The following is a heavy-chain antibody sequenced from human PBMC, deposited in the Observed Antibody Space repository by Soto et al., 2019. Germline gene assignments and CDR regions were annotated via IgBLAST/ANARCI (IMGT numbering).Heavy chain of an antibody. V-gene: IGHV3-23*01. Sequence: GESLKISCAASGFTFSSYAMSWVRQAPGKGLEWVSAISGSGGSTYYADSVKGRFTISRDNSKNTLYLQMNSLRAEDTAVYYCAKDLKSYGLTGLDYWGQGTLVTVSS. D-gene: IGHD5-18*01. J-gene: IGHJ4*02. CDR1: GFTFSSYA. CDR2: ISGSGGST. CDR3: AKDLKSYGLTGLDY.